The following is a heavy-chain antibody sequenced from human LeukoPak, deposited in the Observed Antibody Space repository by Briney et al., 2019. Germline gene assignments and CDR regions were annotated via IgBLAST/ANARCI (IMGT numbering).Heavy chain of an antibody. D-gene: IGHD3-3*01. CDR1: GFTFSSYS. CDR3: ASSRVGYYDFWSGYYESPPFDY. CDR2: IYSGGST. J-gene: IGHJ4*02. Sequence: GGSLRLSCAASGFTFSSYSMNWVRQAPGKGLEWVSVIYSGGSTYYADSVKGRFTISRDNSKNTLYLQMNSLRAEDTAVYYCASSRVGYYDFWSGYYESPPFDYWGQGTLVTVSS. V-gene: IGHV3-53*01.